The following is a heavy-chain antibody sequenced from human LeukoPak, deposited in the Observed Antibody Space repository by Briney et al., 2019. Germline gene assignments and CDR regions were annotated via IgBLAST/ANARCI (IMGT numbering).Heavy chain of an antibody. D-gene: IGHD6-25*01. Sequence: SETLSLTCTVSGGSISSSSYYWGWIRQPPGKGLEWIGSIYYSGSTYYNPSLKSRVTISVDTSKNQFSLKLSSVTAADTAVYYYARPSGGSIDYWGQGTLVTVSS. CDR2: IYYSGST. CDR1: GGSISSSSYY. V-gene: IGHV4-39*01. J-gene: IGHJ4*02. CDR3: ARPSGGSIDY.